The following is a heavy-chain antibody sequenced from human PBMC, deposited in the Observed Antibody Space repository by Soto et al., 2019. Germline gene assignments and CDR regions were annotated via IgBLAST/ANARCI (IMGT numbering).Heavy chain of an antibody. CDR1: GFTFSSHG. V-gene: IGHV3-33*01. CDR2: IWYDGSNK. J-gene: IGHJ4*02. D-gene: IGHD1-7*01. Sequence: HPGGPLRLPCAASGFTFSSHGMHWVRQAPGKGPAWAAVIWYDGSNKYYADSVKGRFTISRDNSKNTLYLQMNSLRAEDTAVYYCASLYNWNSGLDYWGQGTLVTVSS. CDR3: ASLYNWNSGLDY.